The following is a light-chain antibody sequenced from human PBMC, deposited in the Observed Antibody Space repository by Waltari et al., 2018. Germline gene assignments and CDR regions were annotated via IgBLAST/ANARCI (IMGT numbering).Light chain of an antibody. CDR3: QQLYSYPIT. V-gene: IGKV1-9*01. CDR2: ASS. J-gene: IGKJ4*01. CDR1: QVISSD. Sequence: IQLTQSPSSLSASVGDRVTITCRASQVISSDLAWHQQKPGKAPKLLISASSTLQSGVPPRFSGSGSGTDFTLTISSLQPEDFATYYCQQLYSYPITFGGGTKVEIK.